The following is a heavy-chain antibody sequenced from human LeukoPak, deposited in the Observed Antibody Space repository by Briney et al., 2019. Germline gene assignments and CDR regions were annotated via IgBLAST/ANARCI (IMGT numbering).Heavy chain of an antibody. CDR3: AKSPLYCTNGVCLEDWFDP. V-gene: IGHV3-23*01. CDR2: ISGSGGST. Sequence: GGSLRLSCAASGFTFSSYAMSWVRQAPGKGLEWVSAISGSGGSTYYADSVKGRFTISRDNSKNTLYLQMNSLRAEDTAVYYCAKSPLYCTNGVCLEDWFDPWGQGTLVTVPS. CDR1: GFTFSSYA. D-gene: IGHD2-8*01. J-gene: IGHJ5*02.